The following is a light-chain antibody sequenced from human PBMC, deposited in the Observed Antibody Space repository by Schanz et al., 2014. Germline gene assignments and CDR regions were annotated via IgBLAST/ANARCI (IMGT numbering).Light chain of an antibody. CDR2: EVS. J-gene: IGLJ2*01. Sequence: QSALTQPASVSGSPGQSITISCTGTSSDIGSYNLVSWYQQHPGKAPKLMICEVSKRPSGVSDRFSGSKSGNTASLTISGLQAEDEADYYCCSYAGSSTLLFGGGTKLTVL. CDR3: CSYAGSSTLL. V-gene: IGLV2-23*02. CDR1: SSDIGSYNL.